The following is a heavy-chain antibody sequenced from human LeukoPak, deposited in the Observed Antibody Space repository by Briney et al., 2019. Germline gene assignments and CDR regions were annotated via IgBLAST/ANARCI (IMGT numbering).Heavy chain of an antibody. D-gene: IGHD3-22*01. V-gene: IGHV4-34*01. CDR3: ARGRNYYYDSSLGY. CDR1: GGSFSGYY. Sequence: SETLSLTCAVYGGSFSGYYWGWIRQPPGKGLEWIGEINHSGSTNYNPSLKSRVTISVDTSKNQFSLKLSSVTAADTAVYYCARGRNYYYDSSLGYWGQGTLVTVSS. J-gene: IGHJ4*02. CDR2: INHSGST.